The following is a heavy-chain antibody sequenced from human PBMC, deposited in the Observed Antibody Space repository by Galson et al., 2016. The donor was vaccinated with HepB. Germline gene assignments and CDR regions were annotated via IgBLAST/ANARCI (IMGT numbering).Heavy chain of an antibody. Sequence: SLRLSCAASGFNFDDSAMYWVRQVSGKGLEWVSGITWNSNNIQYADSVKGRFTISRDNAKNSLYLQMNSLRPDDTAFYYCTKGLPYGTTWVGAFDYWGQGTPATV. V-gene: IGHV3-9*01. D-gene: IGHD3-10*01. J-gene: IGHJ4*02. CDR3: TKGLPYGTTWVGAFDY. CDR2: ITWNSNNI. CDR1: GFNFDDSA.